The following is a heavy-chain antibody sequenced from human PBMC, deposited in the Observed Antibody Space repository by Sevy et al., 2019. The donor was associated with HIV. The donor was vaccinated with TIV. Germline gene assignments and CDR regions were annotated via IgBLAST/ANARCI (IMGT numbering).Heavy chain of an antibody. Sequence: GGSLRLSCAASGFTFSSYSMNWVRQAPGKGLEWVSSISSSSSYIYYADSVKGRFTISRDNAKNSLYLQMNSLRAEDTAVYYCARGALAALTYYFDYWGQGTLVTVSS. V-gene: IGHV3-21*01. CDR3: ARGALAALTYYFDY. CDR2: ISSSSSYI. J-gene: IGHJ4*02. D-gene: IGHD6-13*01. CDR1: GFTFSSYS.